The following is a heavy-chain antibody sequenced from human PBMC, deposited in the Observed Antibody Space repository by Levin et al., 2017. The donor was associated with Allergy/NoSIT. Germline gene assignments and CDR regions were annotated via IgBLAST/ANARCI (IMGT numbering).Heavy chain of an antibody. CDR2: ISYDGSNK. CDR3: AKVDTAMVDY. V-gene: IGHV3-30*18. Sequence: PGGSLRLSCAASGFTFSSYGMHWVRQAPGKGLEWVAVISYDGSNKYYADSVKGRFTISRDNSKNTLYLQMNSLRAEDTAVYYCAKVDTAMVDYWGQGTLVTVSS. CDR1: GFTFSSYG. D-gene: IGHD5-18*01. J-gene: IGHJ4*02.